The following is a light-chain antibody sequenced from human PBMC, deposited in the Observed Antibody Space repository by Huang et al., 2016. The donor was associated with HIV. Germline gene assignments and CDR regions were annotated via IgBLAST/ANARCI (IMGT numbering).Light chain of an antibody. Sequence: EIVLTQSPATLSLSPGERATLSGRASQSVSSYLAWYQQKPGQAPRLLIYEALKRATGHPDRVSGSGSRTDFTLTISSLEPEDFAVYYCQQRTNWPLTFGGGTKVEIK. CDR3: QQRTNWPLT. V-gene: IGKV3-11*01. J-gene: IGKJ4*01. CDR2: EAL. CDR1: QSVSSY.